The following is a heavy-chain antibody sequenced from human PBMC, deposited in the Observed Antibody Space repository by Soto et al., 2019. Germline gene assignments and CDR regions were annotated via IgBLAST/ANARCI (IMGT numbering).Heavy chain of an antibody. V-gene: IGHV1-69*13. D-gene: IGHD3-22*01. CDR1: GGTFSTYT. CDR2: IIPLFGTA. CDR3: ARSQDSSGYWNNCFDP. J-gene: IGHJ5*02. Sequence: SVKVSCKASGGTFSTYTMTWVRQAPGQGLEWMGGIIPLFGTANYAQKFQGRVTITADESTSTVYMELSSLRSEGTAVYYYARSQDSSGYWNNCFDPWGQGTLVTVSS.